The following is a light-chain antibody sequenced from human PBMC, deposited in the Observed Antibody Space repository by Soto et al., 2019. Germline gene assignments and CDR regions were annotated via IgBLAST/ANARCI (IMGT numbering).Light chain of an antibody. CDR3: LQDYDYPRT. CDR2: AAS. J-gene: IGKJ1*01. CDR1: QGISSY. Sequence: IQLTQTPSSLSASVGDRVTITFLASQGISSYLAWYQQKPGKAPKLLIYAASTLQSGVPSRFSGRGSGTDFTLTISSLQPEDFATYYCLQDYDYPRTFDQGSKV. V-gene: IGKV1-6*01.